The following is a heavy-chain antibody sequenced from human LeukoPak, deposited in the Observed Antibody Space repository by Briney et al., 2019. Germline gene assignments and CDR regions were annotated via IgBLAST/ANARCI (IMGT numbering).Heavy chain of an antibody. CDR1: TINFSDYG. CDR3: ARDQPHAASWFDP. D-gene: IGHD2-2*01. Sequence: GGSLRLSCAASTINFSDYGMDWVRQAPGRGLEWVSTINPTGVRTYYADSVRGRFTISRDNSKNTVLLQINSLRVEDTAIYYCARDQPHAASWFDPWGQGTLVTVSS. CDR2: INPTGVRT. J-gene: IGHJ5*02. V-gene: IGHV3-23*01.